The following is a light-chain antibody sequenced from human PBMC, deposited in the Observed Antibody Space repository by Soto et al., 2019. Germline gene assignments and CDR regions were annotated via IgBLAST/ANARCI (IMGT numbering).Light chain of an antibody. V-gene: IGKV1-33*01. Sequence: DIQMTQSPSSLSASVGDRVTITCQASQDISNYLNWYQQKPGKAPKLLIYDAANLETGVPSRFSGSVSGTDFTFSISSLQPEDIATYYCQQYDNPPTFGQGTKLEIK. CDR1: QDISNY. J-gene: IGKJ2*01. CDR3: QQYDNPPT. CDR2: DAA.